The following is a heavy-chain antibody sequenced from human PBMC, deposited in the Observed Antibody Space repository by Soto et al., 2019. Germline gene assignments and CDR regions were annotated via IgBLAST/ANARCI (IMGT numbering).Heavy chain of an antibody. CDR1: GFTFEDYA. J-gene: IGHJ4*02. CDR2: ISWISGSI. V-gene: IGHV3-9*01. D-gene: IGHD4-17*01. Sequence: PGGSLRLSCAASGFTFEDYAMHWVRQPPGKGLEWVSGISWISGSIGYADSVKGRFTISRDNARNSLYLQMNSLRAEDTAFYYCAKVLTPTTVTAPFDYWGQGTLVTVSS. CDR3: AKVLTPTTVTAPFDY.